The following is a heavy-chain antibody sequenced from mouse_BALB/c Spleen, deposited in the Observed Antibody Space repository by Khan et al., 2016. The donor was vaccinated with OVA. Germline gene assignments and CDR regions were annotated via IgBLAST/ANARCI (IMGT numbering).Heavy chain of an antibody. V-gene: IGHV1-4*01. CDR2: INPSNGYT. Sequence: QIQLVQSGAELARPGASVKMSCKASGYTFTSYTIHWIKKRPGQGLEWIGYINPSNGYTNYNQKFKDKATLTTDKSSTTAYMQLSSLTSDDSAVYTCVRDGAYHSNGGWFAYGGQGTLFTVSA. CDR1: GYTFTSYT. D-gene: IGHD2-5*01. J-gene: IGHJ3*01. CDR3: VRDGAYHSNGGWFAY.